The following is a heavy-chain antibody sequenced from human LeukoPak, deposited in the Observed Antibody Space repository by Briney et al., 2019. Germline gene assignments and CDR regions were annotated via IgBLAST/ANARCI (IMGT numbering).Heavy chain of an antibody. CDR3: ARDLEYYFDY. J-gene: IGHJ4*02. D-gene: IGHD3-3*01. CDR2: IWYDGSNK. V-gene: IGHV3-33*01. CDR1: GFTFSSYG. Sequence: GSLILSCAASGFTFSSYGMHWGRQAPGKGLGWVAVIWYDGSNKYYADSVKGRFTISRENSKNTLYLQMNSLRAEDTAVYYCARDLEYYFDYWGQGTLVTVSS.